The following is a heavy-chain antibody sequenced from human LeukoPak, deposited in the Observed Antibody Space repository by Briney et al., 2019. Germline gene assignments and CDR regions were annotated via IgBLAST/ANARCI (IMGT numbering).Heavy chain of an antibody. CDR3: ARTTGYYDSSGYYYLREDY. CDR1: GGSISSSNW. V-gene: IGHV4-4*02. J-gene: IGHJ4*02. D-gene: IGHD3-22*01. CDR2: IYHSGST. Sequence: SETLSLTCAVSGGSISSSNWWSWVRQPPGKGLEWIGEIYHSGSTNYNPSLKSRVTISVDKSKNQFSLKLSSVTAADTAVYYCARTTGYYDSSGYYYLREDYWGQGTLVTVSS.